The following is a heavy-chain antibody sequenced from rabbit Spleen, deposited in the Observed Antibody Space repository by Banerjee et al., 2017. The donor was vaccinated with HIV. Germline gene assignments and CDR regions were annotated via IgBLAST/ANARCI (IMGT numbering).Heavy chain of an antibody. V-gene: IGHV1S40*01. Sequence: QSLEESGGDLVKPGTSLTLTCTASGFSFSSNAMCWVRQAPGKGLEWIACINAVTGKAVYASWAKGRFTFSKTSSTTVTLQMTSLTAADTATYFCARDLAGVIGWNFGWWGPGTLVTVS. CDR2: INAVTGKA. CDR1: GFSFSSNA. CDR3: ARDLAGVIGWNFGW. D-gene: IGHD4-1*01. J-gene: IGHJ4*01.